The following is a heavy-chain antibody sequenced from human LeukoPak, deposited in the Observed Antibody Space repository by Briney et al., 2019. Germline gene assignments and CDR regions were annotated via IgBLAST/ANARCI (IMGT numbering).Heavy chain of an antibody. Sequence: SVKVSYKASGGAFSSYGITWVRQAPGQGPEWMGRISPILDMADYAQKFQGRVTITADKSTRTAYMEMSSLRSEDTAVYYCARDGGWLQTQNHYYYHGLDVWGQGTTVTVSS. J-gene: IGHJ6*02. CDR1: GGAFSSYG. D-gene: IGHD5-24*01. CDR3: ARDGGWLQTQNHYYYHGLDV. V-gene: IGHV1-69*04. CDR2: ISPILDMA.